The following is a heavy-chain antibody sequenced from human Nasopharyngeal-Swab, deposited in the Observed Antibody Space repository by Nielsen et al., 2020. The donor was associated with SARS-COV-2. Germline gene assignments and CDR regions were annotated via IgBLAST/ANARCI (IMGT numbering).Heavy chain of an antibody. CDR3: ASYYYDSSDYSYWFDP. CDR1: GGSISSSSYY. D-gene: IGHD3-22*01. Sequence: SETLSLTCTVSGGSISSSSYYWGWNRQPPGKGLEWIGSIYYSGSTYYNPSLKSRVTISVDTSKNQFSLKLSSVTAADTAVYYCASYYYDSSDYSYWFDPWGQGTLVTVSS. CDR2: IYYSGST. V-gene: IGHV4-39*01. J-gene: IGHJ5*02.